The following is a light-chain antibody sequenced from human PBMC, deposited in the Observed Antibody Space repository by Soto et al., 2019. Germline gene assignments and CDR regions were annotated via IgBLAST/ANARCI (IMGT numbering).Light chain of an antibody. V-gene: IGKV1-39*01. CDR3: QQDYSPLLA. CDR2: DTS. Sequence: DIQMTQSPTSLSASIGDTVTITCRASQSTASFLNWLQLKPGKAPKLLISDTSTLQTGVPSRFSGGGSGTEFTLTISSLQPEDSALYFCQQDYSPLLAFGAGTKVDIK. CDR1: QSTASF. J-gene: IGKJ4*01.